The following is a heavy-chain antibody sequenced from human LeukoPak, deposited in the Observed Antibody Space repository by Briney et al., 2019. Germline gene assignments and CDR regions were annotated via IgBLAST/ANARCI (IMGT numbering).Heavy chain of an antibody. D-gene: IGHD6-13*01. CDR3: ARGPPESSSSDY. CDR2: ISTTGGST. Sequence: AGGSLRLSCAASGFSFNNYAMSWVRQAPGKGLEWVSAISTTGGSTYYADSVKGRFTISRDNSKNTLSLQMDSLRVEDTAVYYCARGPPESSSSDYWGQGTLVTVSS. CDR1: GFSFNNYA. J-gene: IGHJ4*02. V-gene: IGHV3-23*01.